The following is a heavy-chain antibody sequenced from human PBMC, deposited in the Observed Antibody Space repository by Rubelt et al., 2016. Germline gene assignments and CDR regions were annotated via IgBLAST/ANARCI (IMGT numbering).Heavy chain of an antibody. CDR2: IYPGDSDT. CDR3: ARSPGLQREMATMVD. D-gene: IGHD5-24*01. Sequence: GGIYPGDSDTRYSPAFQGQVTISADKSISTAYLQWSSLKASDTAMYYCARSPGLQREMATMVDWGQGTLVTVSS. J-gene: IGHJ4*02. V-gene: IGHV5-51*01.